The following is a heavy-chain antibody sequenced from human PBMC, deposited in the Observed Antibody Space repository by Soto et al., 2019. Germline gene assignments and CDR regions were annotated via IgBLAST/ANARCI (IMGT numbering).Heavy chain of an antibody. D-gene: IGHD3-3*01. J-gene: IGHJ6*02. CDR3: ARVVTIFRCDGMDV. Sequence: SVEVSCKASGGTFSSYAISWVRLAPGQGLEWMGGIIPIFGTANYAQKFQGRATIIADKSTSTAYMELSSLRSEDTAVYYCARVVTIFRCDGMDVWGQGATVTVSS. V-gene: IGHV1-69*06. CDR1: GGTFSSYA. CDR2: IIPIFGTA.